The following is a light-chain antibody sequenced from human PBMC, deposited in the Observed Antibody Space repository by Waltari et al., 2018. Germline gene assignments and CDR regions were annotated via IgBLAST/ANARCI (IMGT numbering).Light chain of an antibody. CDR3: SSYTTSISYV. Sequence: QSALTQPASVSGSPGQSITISCTGTSSDIGVYNHVSWYYQHPVKAPQLMIYDVTNRPSGVSDRFSCSKTDYTASLTIAGLQAEDEADYYCSSYTTSISYVFGTGTRVTVL. CDR2: DVT. J-gene: IGLJ1*01. CDR1: SSDIGVYNH. V-gene: IGLV2-14*03.